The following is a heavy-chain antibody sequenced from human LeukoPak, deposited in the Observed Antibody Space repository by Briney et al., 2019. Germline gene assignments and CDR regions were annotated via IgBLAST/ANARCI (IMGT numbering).Heavy chain of an antibody. CDR2: INAGNGDT. D-gene: IGHD4-23*01. V-gene: IGHV1-3*01. Sequence: RASVKVSCKASGYTFTRHAIHWVRQAPGQRLEWMGWINAGNGDTKYSQKFQGRVTFTGDTSASTAYMELSSLKSEDTAVYYCATVTRGTTLDHWGQGTLVTVSS. J-gene: IGHJ5*02. CDR1: GYTFTRHA. CDR3: ATVTRGTTLDH.